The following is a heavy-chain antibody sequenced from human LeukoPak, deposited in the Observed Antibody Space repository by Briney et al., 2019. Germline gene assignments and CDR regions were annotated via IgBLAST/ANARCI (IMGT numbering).Heavy chain of an antibody. CDR1: GGTFSSYA. D-gene: IGHD6-19*01. Sequence: SVKVSCKASGGTFSSYAISWVRQAPGQGLEWMGRIIPILGIANYAQKLQGRVTMTTDTSTSTAYMELRSLRSDDTAVYYCARVEVPSSGWGRGHWFDPWGQGTLVTVSS. J-gene: IGHJ5*02. V-gene: IGHV1-69*04. CDR3: ARVEVPSSGWGRGHWFDP. CDR2: IIPILGIA.